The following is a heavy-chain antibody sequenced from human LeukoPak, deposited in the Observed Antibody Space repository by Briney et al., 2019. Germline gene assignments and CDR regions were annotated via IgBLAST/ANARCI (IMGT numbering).Heavy chain of an antibody. V-gene: IGHV4-4*07. D-gene: IGHD2-15*01. J-gene: IGHJ3*02. CDR1: GGSINNYY. Sequence: SETLSLTCTVSGGSINNYYWSWIRQPAGKGLEWIGRIYTRGSTNYNPSLKSRATMSVDTAKNQFSLKLSSVTAADTAVYYCARGRYCSADICSGGDAFDIWGQGTMVSVSS. CDR2: IYTRGST. CDR3: ARGRYCSADICSGGDAFDI.